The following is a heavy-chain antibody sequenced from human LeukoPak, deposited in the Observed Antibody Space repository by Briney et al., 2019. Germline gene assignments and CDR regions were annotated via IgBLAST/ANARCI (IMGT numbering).Heavy chain of an antibody. CDR3: ARVGYCSGGSCWHPYFDY. D-gene: IGHD2-15*01. V-gene: IGHV3-11*04. J-gene: IGHJ4*02. CDR1: GFTFSDYY. CDR2: ISSSSSTI. Sequence: TGGSLRLSCAASGFTFSDYYMSWIRQAPGKGLEWVSYISSSSSTIYYADSVKGRFTISRDNAKNSLYLQMNSLRAEDTAVYYCARVGYCSGGSCWHPYFDYWGQGTLVTVSS.